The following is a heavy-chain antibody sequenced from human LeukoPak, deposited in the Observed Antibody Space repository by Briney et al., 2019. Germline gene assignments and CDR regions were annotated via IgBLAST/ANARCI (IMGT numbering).Heavy chain of an antibody. V-gene: IGHV3-21*01. D-gene: IGHD5-18*01. CDR2: ISSSSSYI. Sequence: KPGGSLRLSCAASGFTFSSYSMNWVRQAPGKGLEWVSSISSSSSYIYYADSVKGRFTISRDNAKNSLYLQMNSLRAEDTAVYYCAREGRGYSYAFEYWGQGTLVTVSS. CDR1: GFTFSSYS. J-gene: IGHJ4*02. CDR3: AREGRGYSYAFEY.